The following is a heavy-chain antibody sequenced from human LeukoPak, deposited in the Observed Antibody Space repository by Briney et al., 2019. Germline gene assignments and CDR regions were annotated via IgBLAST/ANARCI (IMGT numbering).Heavy chain of an antibody. Sequence: GGSRRLSCAASGFTFSSYSMNWVRQAPGKGLEWVANIKQDGSEKYYVDSVKGRFTISRDNAKNSLYLQMNSLRAEDTAVYYCARDPYRSLSPIDYWGQGTLVTVSS. V-gene: IGHV3-7*01. CDR3: ARDPYRSLSPIDY. CDR2: IKQDGSEK. D-gene: IGHD1-26*01. J-gene: IGHJ4*02. CDR1: GFTFSSYS.